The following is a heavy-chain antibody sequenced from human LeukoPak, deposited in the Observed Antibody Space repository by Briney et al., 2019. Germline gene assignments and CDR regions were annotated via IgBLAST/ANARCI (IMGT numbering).Heavy chain of an antibody. CDR1: GFTFSSYS. V-gene: IGHV3-21*01. CDR3: ATSIHSGTLGFDP. Sequence: KPGGSLRLSCAASGFTFSSYSMNWVRQAPGKGLEWVSSISSSSSYIYYADSVKGRFTISRDNAKNSLYLQMNSLRAEDTAVYYCATSIHSGTLGFDPWGQGTLVTVSS. D-gene: IGHD1-26*01. CDR2: ISSSSSYI. J-gene: IGHJ5*02.